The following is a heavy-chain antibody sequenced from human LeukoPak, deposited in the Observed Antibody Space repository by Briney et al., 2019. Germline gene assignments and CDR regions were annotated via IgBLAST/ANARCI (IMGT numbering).Heavy chain of an antibody. D-gene: IGHD6-13*01. CDR1: GFTFSSYT. V-gene: IGHV3-21*01. CDR2: ISGSSRHK. Sequence: GGSLRLSCAASGFTFSSYTMNWVRQAPGKGLEWVSSISGSSRHKYYADSVKGRFTVSRDNAKNSLYLQMNSLRAEDTAVYYCARTANFAAGYYIDYWGQGTLVTVSS. CDR3: ARTANFAAGYYIDY. J-gene: IGHJ4*02.